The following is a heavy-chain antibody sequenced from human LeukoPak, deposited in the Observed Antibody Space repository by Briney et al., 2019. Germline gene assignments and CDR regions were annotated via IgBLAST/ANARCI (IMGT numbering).Heavy chain of an antibody. CDR3: ARDSSGHDRIRDHDAFDI. CDR1: GFTFSSYS. V-gene: IGHV3-21*01. J-gene: IGHJ3*02. CDR2: ISSSSSYI. D-gene: IGHD5-12*01. Sequence: GGSLRLSCAASGFTFSSYSMNWVRQAPGKGLEWVSSISSSSSYIYYADSVKGRFTISRDNAKNSLYLQMNSLRAEDTAVYYCARDSSGHDRIRDHDAFDIWGQGTMVTVSS.